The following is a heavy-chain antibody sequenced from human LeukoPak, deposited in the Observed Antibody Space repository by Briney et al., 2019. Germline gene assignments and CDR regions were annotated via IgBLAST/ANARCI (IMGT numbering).Heavy chain of an antibody. CDR3: AKSNCYGLVDI. V-gene: IGHV4-4*07. CDR1: GGSISSYY. Sequence: SETLSLTCTVSGGSISSYYWSWIRQPAGKGLEWIGRIYTSGSTNYNPSLKSRVTMSVDTSRNQFSLKLNSVTAADTAVYYCAKSNCYGLVDIWGQGTMVTVSS. CDR2: IYTSGST. J-gene: IGHJ3*02. D-gene: IGHD3-10*01.